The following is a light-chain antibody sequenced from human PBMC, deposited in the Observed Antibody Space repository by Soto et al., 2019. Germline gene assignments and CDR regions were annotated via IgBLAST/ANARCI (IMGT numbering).Light chain of an antibody. CDR1: SSDVGGYNY. CDR2: EVS. V-gene: IGLV2-14*03. Sequence: QSVLTQPASVSGSPGQSITISCTGTSSDVGGYNYVSWYQQHPGKAPKLMIYEVSNRPSGVSYRFSGSKSGNTASLTISGLQAEDEADYYCSSYTSSSTLGVFGGGTKLTVL. CDR3: SSYTSSSTLGV. J-gene: IGLJ2*01.